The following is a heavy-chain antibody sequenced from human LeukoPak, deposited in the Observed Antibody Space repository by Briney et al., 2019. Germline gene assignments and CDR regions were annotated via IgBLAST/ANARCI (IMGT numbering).Heavy chain of an antibody. CDR3: AKVSMQVVPAATIDY. Sequence: GGSLRLSCAASGFTFSSYWMTWVRQAPGKGLEWVANINQNGSTKYYVDSVKGRFTISRDNAKNSLYLQMNSLRAEDRAVYYCAKVSMQVVPAATIDYWGLGTLVTVSS. CDR1: GFTFSSYW. V-gene: IGHV3-7*01. D-gene: IGHD2-2*01. J-gene: IGHJ4*02. CDR2: INQNGSTK.